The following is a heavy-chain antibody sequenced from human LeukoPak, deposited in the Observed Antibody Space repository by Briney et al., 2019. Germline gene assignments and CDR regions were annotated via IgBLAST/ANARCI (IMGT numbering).Heavy chain of an antibody. J-gene: IGHJ4*02. V-gene: IGHV4-4*07. CDR3: ARVMTTVTYFDY. D-gene: IGHD4-17*01. Sequence: SETLSLTCTVSGGSISSYYWSWIRQPAGKGLEWIGRIYTSGSTNYNPSLKSRVTMSVDTSKNQFSLKLSSVPAADTAVYYCARVMTTVTYFDYWGQGTLVTVSS. CDR2: IYTSGST. CDR1: GGSISSYY.